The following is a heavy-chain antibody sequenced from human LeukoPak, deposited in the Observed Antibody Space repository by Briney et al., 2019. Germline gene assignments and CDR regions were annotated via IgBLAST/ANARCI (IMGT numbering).Heavy chain of an antibody. D-gene: IGHD6-13*01. CDR3: ARGQAGSLLDY. J-gene: IGHJ4*02. CDR1: GGSIRNYC. V-gene: IGHV4-59*08. Sequence: PSETLSLTCTVSGGSIRNYCWSWIRQPPGKGLEWIGCIDYSGSTNYNPSLKSRVTFSVDTSKNQFSLKLSPVTAADTAVYYCARGQAGSLLDYWGQGILVTVSS. CDR2: IDYSGST.